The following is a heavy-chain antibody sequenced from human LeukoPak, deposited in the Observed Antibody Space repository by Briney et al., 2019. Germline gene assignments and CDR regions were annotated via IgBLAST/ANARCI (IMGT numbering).Heavy chain of an antibody. J-gene: IGHJ4*02. D-gene: IGHD3-22*01. Sequence: PGRSLRLSSAGSGFTFSSNGMHWVRQAPGKGLEWVAVISYDGSNKYYADSVKGRFTISRDNSKNTLYLQMNSLRAEDTAVYYCVLWGDYSDSSGYYSAKYFDYGGQGTLVTVSS. V-gene: IGHV3-30*03. CDR2: ISYDGSNK. CDR3: VLWGDYSDSSGYYSAKYFDY. CDR1: GFTFSSNG.